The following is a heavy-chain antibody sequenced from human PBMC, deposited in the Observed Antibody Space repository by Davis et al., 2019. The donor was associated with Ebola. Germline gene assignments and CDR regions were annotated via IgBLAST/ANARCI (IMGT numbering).Heavy chain of an antibody. CDR3: ARSPSYYYYAMDV. CDR2: IYAGGTT. V-gene: IGHV3-53*01. J-gene: IGHJ6*04. CDR1: GFTSSGFTFSDYD. Sequence: GGSLRLSCAASGFTSSGFTFSDYDMYWVRPTPGKGLEWVSLIYAGGTTGYADSVKGRFTISRDKSKNTVYLQMSSLRTEDTAVYFCARSPSYYYYAMDVWGKGTTVTVSS.